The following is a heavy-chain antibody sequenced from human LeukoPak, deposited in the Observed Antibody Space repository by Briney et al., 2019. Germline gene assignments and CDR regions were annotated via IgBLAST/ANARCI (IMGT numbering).Heavy chain of an antibody. V-gene: IGHV3-21*04. D-gene: IGHD1-26*01. CDR2: ISSSSSYI. Sequence: GGSLRLSCAASGFTFSSYSMNWVRQAPGKGLEWVSSISSSSSYIYYADSVKGRFTISRDNAKNSLYLQMNSLRAEDTAIYYCARSSNGIVGATALGVFDYWGQGTLVTVSS. J-gene: IGHJ4*02. CDR1: GFTFSSYS. CDR3: ARSSNGIVGATALGVFDY.